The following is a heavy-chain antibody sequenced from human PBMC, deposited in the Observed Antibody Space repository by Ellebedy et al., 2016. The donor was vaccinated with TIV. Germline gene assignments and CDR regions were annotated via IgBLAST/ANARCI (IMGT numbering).Heavy chain of an antibody. V-gene: IGHV1-2*04. Sequence: ASVKVSXXASRYTFTGYYMHWVRQAPGQGLEWMGWINPNSGGTNYAQKFQGWVTMTRDTSISTAYMELSRLRSDDTAVYYCARDHRDWNYADVWGRGTTVTVSS. CDR2: INPNSGGT. D-gene: IGHD3/OR15-3a*01. CDR1: RYTFTGYY. CDR3: ARDHRDWNYADV. J-gene: IGHJ6*03.